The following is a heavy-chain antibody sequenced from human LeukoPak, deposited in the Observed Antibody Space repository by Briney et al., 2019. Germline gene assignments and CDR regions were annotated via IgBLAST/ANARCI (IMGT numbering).Heavy chain of an antibody. CDR1: GFIFSTYA. J-gene: IGHJ6*03. D-gene: IGHD4-11*01. CDR2: INHSGSS. V-gene: IGHV4-34*01. CDR3: ARSPASTVTARYYYYYMDV. Sequence: GSLRLSCATSGFIFSTYALSWIRQPPGKGLGWIGEINHSGSSNYNPSLNSRVTISVDTSKNQSSLKLSSVTAADTAVYYCARSPASTVTARYYYYYMDVWGKGTTVTVSS.